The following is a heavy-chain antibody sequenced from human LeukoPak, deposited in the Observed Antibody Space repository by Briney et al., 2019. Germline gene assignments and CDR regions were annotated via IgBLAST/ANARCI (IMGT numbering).Heavy chain of an antibody. Sequence: PGRSLRLSCAASGFTFSTYAMHWVRQAPGKGLEWVSVISHEGRNKYYADSVKGRFTISRDNSKNTLYLQMNSLRAEDAAVYYCARVQDRASFDCGGQGPLVTVSS. V-gene: IGHV3-30*04. D-gene: IGHD3-16*02. CDR1: GFTFSTYA. CDR3: ARVQDRASFDC. CDR2: ISHEGRNK. J-gene: IGHJ4*02.